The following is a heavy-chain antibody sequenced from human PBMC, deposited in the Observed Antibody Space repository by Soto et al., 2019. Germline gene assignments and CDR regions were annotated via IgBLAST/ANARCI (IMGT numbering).Heavy chain of an antibody. Sequence: ASVKVSCKASGYTFTGYYMHWVRQAPGQGLEWMGWINPNSGGTNYAQKFQGRVTMTRDTSISTAYMELSRLRSDDTAVYYCARAPGYDFWSGYRLGDNWFDPWGQGTLVTGS. CDR3: ARAPGYDFWSGYRLGDNWFDP. CDR1: GYTFTGYY. CDR2: INPNSGGT. D-gene: IGHD3-3*01. V-gene: IGHV1-2*02. J-gene: IGHJ5*02.